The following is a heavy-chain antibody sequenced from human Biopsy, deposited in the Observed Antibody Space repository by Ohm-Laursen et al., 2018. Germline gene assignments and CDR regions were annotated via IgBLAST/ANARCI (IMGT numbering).Heavy chain of an antibody. Sequence: TLSLTCSVSGGSVSSSNYYWNWIRQTPGKGLEWIGFIYNTERTNYNPSLKSRVTISLDTSKNQFSLELSSVIPSDTAVYYCAIDRVPRRGVMPVYYYGMDVWGQGSTVTVPS. V-gene: IGHV4-61*01. D-gene: IGHD2-21*01. CDR1: GGSVSSSNYY. CDR3: AIDRVPRRGVMPVYYYGMDV. J-gene: IGHJ6*02. CDR2: IYNTERT.